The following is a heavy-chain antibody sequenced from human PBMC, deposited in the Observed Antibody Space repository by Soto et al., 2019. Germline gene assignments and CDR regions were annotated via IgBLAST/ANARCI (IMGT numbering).Heavy chain of an antibody. D-gene: IGHD6-19*01. J-gene: IGHJ3*02. Sequence: EVQLLKSGGGLVQPGGSLRLSCAASGFIFSSYAMSWVRQAPGKGLEWVSAISGSGTTAYYADSVKGRFTFSRDNSKKTMYLQMNSLRAEDTAVYYCAKTTDGWFSAFEIWGQGTMVTVSS. CDR3: AKTTDGWFSAFEI. V-gene: IGHV3-23*01. CDR1: GFIFSSYA. CDR2: ISGSGTTA.